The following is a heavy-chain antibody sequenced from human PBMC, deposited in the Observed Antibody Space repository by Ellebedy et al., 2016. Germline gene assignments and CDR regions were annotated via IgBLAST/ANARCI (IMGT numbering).Heavy chain of an antibody. V-gene: IGHV3-7*01. CDR3: ATLSVAAPDF. Sequence: GESLKISCAASGFTFSRYWMSWVRQAPGKGLEWVANIKQDGSEKYYVDSVKGRFTISRDTTKKSLYLQMNSLRVEDMAVYYCATLSVAAPDFWGQGTMVTVSS. CDR2: IKQDGSEK. CDR1: GFTFSRYW. D-gene: IGHD6-19*01. J-gene: IGHJ3*01.